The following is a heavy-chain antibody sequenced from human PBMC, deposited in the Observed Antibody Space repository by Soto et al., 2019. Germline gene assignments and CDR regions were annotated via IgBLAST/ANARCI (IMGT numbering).Heavy chain of an antibody. V-gene: IGHV3-7*03. CDR1: GFTFSSYW. CDR3: ARDTGNPSYYFYGMDV. J-gene: IGHJ6*02. D-gene: IGHD3-10*01. CDR2: IKQDGSEK. Sequence: SGGSLRLSCAASGFTFSSYWMSWVRQAPGKGLEWVANIKQDGSEKYYVDSVKGRFNISRDNAKNSLYLQMNSLRAEDTAVYYCARDTGNPSYYFYGMDVWGQGTTVTVSS.